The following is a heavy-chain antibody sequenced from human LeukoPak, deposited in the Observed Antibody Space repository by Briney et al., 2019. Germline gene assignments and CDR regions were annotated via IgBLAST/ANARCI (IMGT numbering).Heavy chain of an antibody. D-gene: IGHD6-13*01. V-gene: IGHV4-59*08. Sequence: SETLSLTCTVSGGSISSYYWSWIRQPPGKGLEWIGYIYYSGSTNYNPSLKSRVTISVDTSKNQFSLKLSSVTAADTAVYYCARPSIAAAGHDAFDIWGQGTMVTVSS. J-gene: IGHJ3*02. CDR2: IYYSGST. CDR1: GGSISSYY. CDR3: ARPSIAAAGHDAFDI.